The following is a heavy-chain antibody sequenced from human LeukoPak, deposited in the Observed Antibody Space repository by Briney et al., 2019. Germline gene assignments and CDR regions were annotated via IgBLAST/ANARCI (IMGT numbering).Heavy chain of an antibody. CDR3: ANRGADYYGSGNWFDP. V-gene: IGHV3-23*01. CDR1: GFTFSSFA. CDR2: ISGKGDAT. J-gene: IGHJ5*02. D-gene: IGHD3-10*01. Sequence: PGGSLRLSCAASGFTFSSFAMSWVRQAPGKGLDWLLVISGKGDATNYADSVKGRFTISRDNSKNMLYLQMSSLRAEDTAVYYCANRGADYYGSGNWFDPWGQGTLVTVSS.